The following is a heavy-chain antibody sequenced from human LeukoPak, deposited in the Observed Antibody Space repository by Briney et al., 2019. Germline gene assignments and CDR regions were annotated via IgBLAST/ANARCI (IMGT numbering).Heavy chain of an antibody. D-gene: IGHD3-22*01. CDR3: TTDRYYDNSGLQLQH. Sequence: NPGGSLRLSCAASGFTLNNAWMSWVRQAPGKGLEWLGRIKRETDGGTIDYAAPVKGRFTISRDDSRNTLYLQMDSLKIEDTAVYYCTTDRYYDNSGLQLQHWGQGTLVTVSS. CDR2: IKRETDGGTI. J-gene: IGHJ1*01. V-gene: IGHV3-15*01. CDR1: GFTLNNAW.